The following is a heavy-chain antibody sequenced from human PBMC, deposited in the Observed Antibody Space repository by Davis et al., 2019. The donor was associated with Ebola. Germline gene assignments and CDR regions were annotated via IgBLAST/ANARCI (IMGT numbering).Heavy chain of an antibody. CDR2: IWYDGSYT. CDR1: GFTFSNYG. CDR3: ATDGIFLPVLQAFLS. V-gene: IGHV3-33*01. J-gene: IGHJ3*01. D-gene: IGHD2/OR15-2a*01. Sequence: GESLKISCAASGFTFSNYGMHWVRQAPGKGLAWVAIIWYDGSYTYYADSVKGRFTISRDNSKNTLYLQMNSLRAEDTGMYYCATDGIFLPVLQAFLSWGQGTMVTVSS.